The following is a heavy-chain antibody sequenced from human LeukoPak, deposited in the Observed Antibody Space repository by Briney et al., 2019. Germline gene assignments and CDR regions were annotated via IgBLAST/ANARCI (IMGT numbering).Heavy chain of an antibody. J-gene: IGHJ4*02. CDR2: TYYRSKWHS. CDR3: ARMVGLVSDF. V-gene: IGHV6-1*01. Sequence: SETLSLTCTVSGGSINSYYWNWIRQSPSRGLEWLGRTYYRSKWHSYYAPSVKSRITINPDTSKNQFSLQLKSVTPEDTAVYYCARMVGLVSDFWGQGTLVTVSS. CDR1: GGSINSYY. D-gene: IGHD3-10*01.